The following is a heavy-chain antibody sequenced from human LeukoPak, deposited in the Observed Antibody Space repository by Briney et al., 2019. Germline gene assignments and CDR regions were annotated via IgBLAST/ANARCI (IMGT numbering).Heavy chain of an antibody. CDR1: GFTFSSYA. V-gene: IGHV3-30-3*01. D-gene: IGHD3-9*01. CDR3: ARDFDQGGADYYFAY. Sequence: PGGSLRLSCAASGFTFSSYAMHWVRQAPGKGLEWVAVISYDGSNKYYADSVKGRFTISRDNSKNTLYLQMNSLRAEDTAVYYCARDFDQGGADYYFAYWGQGTLVTVSS. CDR2: ISYDGSNK. J-gene: IGHJ4*02.